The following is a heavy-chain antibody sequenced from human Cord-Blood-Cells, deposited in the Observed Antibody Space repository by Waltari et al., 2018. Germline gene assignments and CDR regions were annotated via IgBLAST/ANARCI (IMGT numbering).Heavy chain of an antibody. CDR2: INHSGST. V-gene: IGHV4-34*01. CDR1: GGSFSGYY. Sequence: QVQLQQWGAGLLKPSETLSLTCAVYGGSFSGYYWSWIRQPPGKGLEWIGEINHSGSTNYNPSLKSRVTRSVDTSKNQFSLKLGSVTAADTAVYYCARVLQRYFDLWGRGTLVTVSS. CDR3: ARVLQRYFDL. J-gene: IGHJ2*01.